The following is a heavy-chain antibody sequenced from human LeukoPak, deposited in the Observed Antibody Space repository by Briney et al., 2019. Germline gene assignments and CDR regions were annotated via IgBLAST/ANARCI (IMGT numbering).Heavy chain of an antibody. Sequence: ASVKVSCKASGYTFTSYYMHWVRQAPGQGLEWMGIINPSGGSTSYAQKFQGRVTMTRDMSTSTAYMELRSLRSDDTAVYYCARGLWDDRPKYNWFGPWGQGTLVTVSS. CDR1: GYTFTSYY. CDR3: ARGLWDDRPKYNWFGP. CDR2: INPSGGST. D-gene: IGHD3-16*01. J-gene: IGHJ5*02. V-gene: IGHV1-46*01.